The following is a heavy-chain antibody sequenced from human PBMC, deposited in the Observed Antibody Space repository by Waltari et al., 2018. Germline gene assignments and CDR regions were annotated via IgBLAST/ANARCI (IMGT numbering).Heavy chain of an antibody. CDR3: ARGYYSGSYHFQH. CDR2: TRNKANSYTT. Sequence: EVQLVESGGGLVQPGGSLRLSCAASGFTFSDHYMDWVRQAPGKGREWVGRTRNKANSYTTEYAASVKGRFTISRDDSKNSLYLQMNSLKTEDTAVYYCARGYYSGSYHFQHWGQGTLVTVSS. CDR1: GFTFSDHY. J-gene: IGHJ1*01. D-gene: IGHD1-26*01. V-gene: IGHV3-72*01.